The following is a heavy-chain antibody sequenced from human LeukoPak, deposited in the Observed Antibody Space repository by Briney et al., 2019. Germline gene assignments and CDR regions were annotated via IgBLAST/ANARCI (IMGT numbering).Heavy chain of an antibody. V-gene: IGHV4-59*01. Sequence: PSETLSLTCTVSGDSINDYYWSWLRQNPGEGLEWIGFVAYSGNSNYNPSPESRVTTSIDTSKNQFFLQLNSGTAADTAIYYCARVVRGAVTFNRFDPWGQGTLVTVSS. CDR3: ARVVRGAVTFNRFDP. J-gene: IGHJ5*02. CDR2: VAYSGNS. CDR1: GDSINDYY. D-gene: IGHD3-10*02.